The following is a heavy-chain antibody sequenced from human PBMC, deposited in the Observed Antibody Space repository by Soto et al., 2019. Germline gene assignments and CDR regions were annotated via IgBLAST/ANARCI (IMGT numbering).Heavy chain of an antibody. Sequence: GGSLRLSCAASGFTFSAYAMSWVRQAPVKGLEWVSAITGSGAGTYYADSVRGRFTISRDNSKNTLYLQMNSLRAEDTAVYYCAKYTSGWDFDHWGQGTLVTV. J-gene: IGHJ4*02. D-gene: IGHD6-19*01. CDR1: GFTFSAYA. CDR2: ITGSGAGT. CDR3: AKYTSGWDFDH. V-gene: IGHV3-23*01.